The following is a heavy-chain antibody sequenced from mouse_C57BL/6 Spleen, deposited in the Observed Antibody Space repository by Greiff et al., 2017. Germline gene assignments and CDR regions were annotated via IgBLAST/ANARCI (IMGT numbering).Heavy chain of an antibody. CDR2: ISSGSSTI. CDR3: ARTDYYGSRRYAMDY. Sequence: EVHLVESGGGLVKPGGSLKLSCAASGFTFSDYGMHWVRQAPEKGLEWVAYISSGSSTIYYADTVKGRFTIARDNDKNTLFLQMTSLRSEDTAMYYCARTDYYGSRRYAMDYWGQGTSVTVSS. J-gene: IGHJ4*01. V-gene: IGHV5-17*01. CDR1: GFTFSDYG. D-gene: IGHD1-1*01.